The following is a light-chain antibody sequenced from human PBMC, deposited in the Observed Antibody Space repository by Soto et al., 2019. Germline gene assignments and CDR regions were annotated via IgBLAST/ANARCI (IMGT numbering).Light chain of an antibody. CDR2: SNT. V-gene: IGLV1-44*01. CDR1: SSNIGSRT. CDR3: AAWDDSLNGHV. J-gene: IGLJ2*01. Sequence: QTVLTQTPSASGTPGQRITISCSGSSSNIGSRTVNWYQQFPGTAPKVLIYSNTQRPSGVPDRFSASKSGTTASLAIGGLQSDDEADYYCAAWDDSLNGHVFGGGTKLTVL.